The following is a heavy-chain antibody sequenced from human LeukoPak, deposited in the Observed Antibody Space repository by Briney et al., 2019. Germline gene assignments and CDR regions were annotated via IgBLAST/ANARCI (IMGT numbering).Heavy chain of an antibody. CDR3: AKGSDWGSVGATLDY. CDR1: GFTFSSYG. D-gene: IGHD1-26*01. J-gene: IGHJ4*02. V-gene: IGHV3-30*02. Sequence: AGGSLRLSCAASGFTFSSYGMHWVRQAPGKGLEWVAFIRYDGSNKYYADSVKGRFTISRDNSKNTLYLQMNSLRAEDTAVYYCAKGSDWGSVGATLDYWGQGTLVTVSS. CDR2: IRYDGSNK.